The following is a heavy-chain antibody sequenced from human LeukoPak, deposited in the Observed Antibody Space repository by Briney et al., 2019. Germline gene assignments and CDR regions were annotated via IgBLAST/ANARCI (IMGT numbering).Heavy chain of an antibody. Sequence: ASVKVSCKASGYTFTSYDINWVRQATGQGLEWMGWMNPNSGNTGYAQKFQGRVTMTRNTSISTAYMELSSLRSEDTAVYYCARGSEYQLLSSFYFDYWGQGILVTVSP. D-gene: IGHD2-2*01. J-gene: IGHJ4*02. CDR3: ARGSEYQLLSSFYFDY. V-gene: IGHV1-8*01. CDR1: GYTFTSYD. CDR2: MNPNSGNT.